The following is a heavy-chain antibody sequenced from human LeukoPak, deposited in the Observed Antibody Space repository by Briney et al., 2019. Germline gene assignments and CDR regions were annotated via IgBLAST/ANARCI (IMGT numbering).Heavy chain of an antibody. V-gene: IGHV3-21*01. Sequence: GGSLRLSCAASGFTFSSYSMNWVRQAPGKGLQWVSSISSSSSYIYYADSVKGRFTISRDNARNSLYLQMNSLRAEDTAVYYCARDPSNGGNDYWGQGTLVTVSS. D-gene: IGHD4-23*01. J-gene: IGHJ4*02. CDR1: GFTFSSYS. CDR3: ARDPSNGGNDY. CDR2: ISSSSSYI.